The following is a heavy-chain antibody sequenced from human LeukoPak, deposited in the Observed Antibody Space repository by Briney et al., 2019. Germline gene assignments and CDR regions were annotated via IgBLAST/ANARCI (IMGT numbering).Heavy chain of an antibody. CDR2: IDPSDSYT. CDR3: ARHGGVPAAIRNWFDP. J-gene: IGHJ5*02. D-gene: IGHD2-2*02. Sequence: GESLKISCKGSGYSFTRYWISWVRQMPGKGLEWMGRIDPSDSYTNYSPSFQGHVTISADKSISTAYLQWSSLKASDTAMYYCARHGGVPAAIRNWFDPWGQGTLVTASS. V-gene: IGHV5-10-1*01. CDR1: GYSFTRYW.